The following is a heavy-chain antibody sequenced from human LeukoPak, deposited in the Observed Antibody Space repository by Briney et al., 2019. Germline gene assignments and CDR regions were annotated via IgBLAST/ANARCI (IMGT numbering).Heavy chain of an antibody. J-gene: IGHJ4*02. V-gene: IGHV4-39*01. CDR3: ARRGGRGFSGYEFYFDS. Sequence: PSETLSLTCTVSGGSISSSSYSWGWIRQPPGKGLEWIGSIYYSGSTYYNPSLKSRVTRSVDTSKNQFSPKLSSVTAADTAVYYCARRGGRGFSGYEFYFDSWGQGTLVTVSS. CDR1: GGSISSSSYS. D-gene: IGHD5-12*01. CDR2: IYYSGST.